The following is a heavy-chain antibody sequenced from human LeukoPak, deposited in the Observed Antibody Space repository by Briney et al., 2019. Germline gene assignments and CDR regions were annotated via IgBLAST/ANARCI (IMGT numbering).Heavy chain of an antibody. V-gene: IGHV4-39*07. J-gene: IGHJ4*02. Sequence: SETLSLTCTVSGGSISSSSYYWGWIRQPPGKGLEWIGSIYYSGSTYNNPTLKSRVTISVDTSKNQFSLKLSSVTAADTAVYYCARLNVVGGLFDYWGQGTLVTVSS. CDR1: GGSISSSSYY. CDR3: ARLNVVGGLFDY. CDR2: IYYSGST. D-gene: IGHD2-21*01.